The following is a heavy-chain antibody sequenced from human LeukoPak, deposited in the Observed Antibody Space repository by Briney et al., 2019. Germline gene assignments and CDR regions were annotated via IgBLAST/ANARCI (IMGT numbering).Heavy chain of an antibody. CDR2: INHSGST. CDR1: GGSFSGYY. CDR3: ARAALIAAAGRSWFDP. Sequence: SETLSLTCAVYGGSFSGYYWSWIRQPPGKGLEWIGEINHSGSTNYNPSLKSRVTISVDTSKNQFSLKLSSVTAADTAVYYCARAALIAAAGRSWFDPWGQGTLVNVSS. V-gene: IGHV4-34*01. J-gene: IGHJ5*02. D-gene: IGHD6-13*01.